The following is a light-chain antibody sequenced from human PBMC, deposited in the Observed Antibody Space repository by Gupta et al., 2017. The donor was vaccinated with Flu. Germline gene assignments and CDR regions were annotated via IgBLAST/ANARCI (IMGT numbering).Light chain of an antibody. CDR3: QKYNSVPWA. Sequence: IQMAQSPSSLSASVGDSVTITWRASHDISNYFVWYQQKAGQGPKLLIYLASTLHSGVPSRFSGSGSGTDFTLTINSLQPEDVATYYCQKYNSVPWAFGQGTKVQIK. CDR1: HDISNY. V-gene: IGKV1-27*01. J-gene: IGKJ1*01. CDR2: LAS.